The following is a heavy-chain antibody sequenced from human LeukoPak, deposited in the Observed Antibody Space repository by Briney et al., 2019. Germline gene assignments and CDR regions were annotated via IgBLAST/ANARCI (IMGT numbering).Heavy chain of an antibody. Sequence: SVKVSCKASGGTFSSYTISWVRQAPGQGLEWMGRIIPILGIANYAQKFQGRVTITADKSTSTAHMELSSLRSEDTAVYYCARDLPGRWLRLAWGQGTLVTVSS. CDR3: ARDLPGRWLRLA. CDR1: GGTFSSYT. D-gene: IGHD5-24*01. CDR2: IIPILGIA. J-gene: IGHJ4*02. V-gene: IGHV1-69*04.